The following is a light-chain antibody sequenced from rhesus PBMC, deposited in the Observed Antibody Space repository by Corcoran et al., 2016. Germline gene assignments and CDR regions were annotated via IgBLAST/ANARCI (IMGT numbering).Light chain of an antibody. CDR2: DVN. CDR3: SSYGSGSTYS. J-gene: IGLJ1*01. CDR1: SSDIGANNR. V-gene: IGLV2-13*03. Sequence: QAAPTQSPSVSGSPGQSVTISCTGTSSDIGANNRVSWYQQSPGKAPKLMIYDVNKRPSGVSERFSGSKSGSTASLTISGLQAEDEADYYCSSYGSGSTYSFGDGTRLTVL.